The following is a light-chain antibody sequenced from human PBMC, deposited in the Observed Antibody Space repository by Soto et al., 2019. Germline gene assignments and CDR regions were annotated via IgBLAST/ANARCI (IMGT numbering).Light chain of an antibody. CDR2: EVS. Sequence: QSALTQPPSASGSPGQSVTISCTGTSSDVGSYDSVSWYQQHPGKAPKLMIYEVSKRPSGVPGRFSGSKSGNTASLTVSGLQAEDEADYYCSSYAGSNNPYVFGTGTKVTVL. V-gene: IGLV2-8*01. CDR1: SSDVGSYDS. J-gene: IGLJ1*01. CDR3: SSYAGSNNPYV.